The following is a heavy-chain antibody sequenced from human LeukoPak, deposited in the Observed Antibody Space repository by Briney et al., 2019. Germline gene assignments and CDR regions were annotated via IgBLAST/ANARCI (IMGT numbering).Heavy chain of an antibody. V-gene: IGHV3-30*18. CDR1: GFTFSSYG. CDR3: AKEDVRYLNYYYYYGMDV. D-gene: IGHD1-1*01. J-gene: IGHJ6*02. CDR2: ISYDGSNK. Sequence: PGRSLRLSCAASGFTFSSYGMHWVRQAPGKGLGWVAVISYDGSNKYYADSVKGRFTISRDNSKNTLYLQMNSLRAEDTAVYYCAKEDVRYLNYYYYYGMDVWGQGTTVTVSS.